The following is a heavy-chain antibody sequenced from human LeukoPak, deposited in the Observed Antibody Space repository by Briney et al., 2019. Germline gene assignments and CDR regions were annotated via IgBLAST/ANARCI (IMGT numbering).Heavy chain of an antibody. V-gene: IGHV3-23*01. Sequence: PGGSLRLSCAASGFTFSSYTMSWVRQAPGKGLEWVSGISISGGSTYYADSVEGRFTISRDNSKNTLYLQMNGLRAEDTAAYYCATKGTGLSDYWGQGTLVTVSS. CDR3: ATKGTGLSDY. J-gene: IGHJ4*02. CDR1: GFTFSSYT. CDR2: ISISGGST. D-gene: IGHD1-1*01.